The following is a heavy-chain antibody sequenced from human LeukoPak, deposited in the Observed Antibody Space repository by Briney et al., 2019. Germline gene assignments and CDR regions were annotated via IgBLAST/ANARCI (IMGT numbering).Heavy chain of an antibody. CDR1: GFTVSSNY. D-gene: IGHD3-3*02. CDR3: AREGNDHFWSRVDY. CDR2: IYSGGTT. V-gene: IGHV3-53*01. Sequence: GGSLRLSCAASGFTVSSNYMSWVRQAPGKGLEWVSVIYSGGTTYYADSVKGRFTISRDNAKNSLYLQMNSLRAEDTAVYYCAREGNDHFWSRVDYWGQGTLVTVSS. J-gene: IGHJ4*02.